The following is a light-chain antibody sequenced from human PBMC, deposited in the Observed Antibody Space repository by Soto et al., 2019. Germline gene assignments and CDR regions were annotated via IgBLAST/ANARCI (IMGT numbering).Light chain of an antibody. CDR3: QQYVSSPWA. V-gene: IGKV3-20*01. J-gene: IGKJ1*01. Sequence: EIVLTQSPASVSLSPGGRATLSCRASRTVNSQLAWYQQKPGQAPRLLIYGASRRATGIPDRFTGRGSGTDFTLTISRLEPEDFAVYYCQQYVSSPWAFGQGTKVDIK. CDR1: RTVNSQ. CDR2: GAS.